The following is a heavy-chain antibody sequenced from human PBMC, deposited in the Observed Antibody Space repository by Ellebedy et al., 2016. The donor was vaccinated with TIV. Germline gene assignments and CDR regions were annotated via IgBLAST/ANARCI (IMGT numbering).Heavy chain of an antibody. CDR1: GTSVSSYY. CDR2: VFYSGSA. Sequence: MPSETLSLTCSVSGTSVSSYYWSWIRQSPGKGLEWIGNVFYSGSATYNPSLTGRVTRSFHKSRTEFSLNVPSVTAADTAVYYCARHVCRYSILGLVLCSRASGDVFDVWGQGTMVTVST. D-gene: IGHD3/OR15-3a*01. CDR3: ARHVCRYSILGLVLCSRASGDVFDV. J-gene: IGHJ3*01. V-gene: IGHV4-59*08.